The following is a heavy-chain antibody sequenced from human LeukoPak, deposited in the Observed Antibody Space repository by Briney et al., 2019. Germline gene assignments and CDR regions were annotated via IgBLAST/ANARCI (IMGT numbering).Heavy chain of an antibody. CDR1: GYTLTELS. D-gene: IGHD6-13*01. J-gene: IGHJ3*02. CDR3: AAAAGVNFDI. CDR2: FDPEDGET. V-gene: IGHV1-24*01. Sequence: ASVKVSCKVSGYTLTELSMHWVRQAPGKGLEWMGGFDPEDGETIYAQKFQGRVTMTRNTSISTAYMELSSLRSEDTAVYYCAAAAGVNFDIWGQGTMVTVSS.